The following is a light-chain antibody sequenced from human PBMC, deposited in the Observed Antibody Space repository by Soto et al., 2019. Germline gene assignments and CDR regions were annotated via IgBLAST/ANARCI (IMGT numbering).Light chain of an antibody. CDR2: DAS. Sequence: ESVLTQSPGTLSLSPGERATLSCRAGQSITTNYLAWYQQRFGQAPRLLIYDASNRATGIPDRFSGSGSGTDFTLTTSRLESEDFAVYYCQQYGNSITFGQGTRLEIK. J-gene: IGKJ5*01. CDR1: QSITTNY. V-gene: IGKV3-20*01. CDR3: QQYGNSIT.